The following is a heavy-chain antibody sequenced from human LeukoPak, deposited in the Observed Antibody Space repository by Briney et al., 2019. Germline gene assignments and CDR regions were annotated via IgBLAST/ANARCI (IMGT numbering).Heavy chain of an antibody. CDR1: GFTSTNFA. J-gene: IGHJ4*02. CDR3: AADLSNPRMGASYLDS. CDR2: IIVGSGAT. D-gene: IGHD3-16*01. Sequence: VASVKVSCKASGFTSTNFAVQWVRQARGQRLEWIGWIIVGSGATKCAQDFQERVTITRDLSTSTLYVELRSLTSEDTAVYYCAADLSNPRMGASYLDSWGQGTLVTVSS. V-gene: IGHV1-58*01.